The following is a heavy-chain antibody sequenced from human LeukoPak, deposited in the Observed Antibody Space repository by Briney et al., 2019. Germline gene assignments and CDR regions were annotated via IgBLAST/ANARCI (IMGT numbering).Heavy chain of an antibody. J-gene: IGHJ4*02. Sequence: GGSLRLSCKGSGFTSTDYGTSRVRRAPGKGLEWVGCIRSKASGATIEYAASVKGRFSIARDDSKNIAYLEMYSLKSDDTAVYYCTRDAYSTGWNSDYWGQGTLVTVSS. D-gene: IGHD6-19*01. CDR2: IRSKASGATI. CDR1: GFTSTDYG. V-gene: IGHV3-49*04. CDR3: TRDAYSTGWNSDY.